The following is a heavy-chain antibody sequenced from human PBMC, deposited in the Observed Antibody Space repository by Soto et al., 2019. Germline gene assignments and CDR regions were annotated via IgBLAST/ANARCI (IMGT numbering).Heavy chain of an antibody. V-gene: IGHV3-66*01. CDR3: AGSVGWGFDY. Sequence: EVQLVESGGGLVQPGGSLRLSCAASGFTVSSNYMSWVRQAPGKGLEWVSVVYIGGNTYYAESVEDRFTISRDNFQNVQYLQMNSLRAKDTAVYYCAGSVGWGFDYWGQGTLVTVSS. J-gene: IGHJ4*02. D-gene: IGHD1-26*01. CDR2: VYIGGNT. CDR1: GFTVSSNY.